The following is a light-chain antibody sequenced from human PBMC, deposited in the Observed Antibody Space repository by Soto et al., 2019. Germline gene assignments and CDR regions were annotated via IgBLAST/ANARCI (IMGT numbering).Light chain of an antibody. J-gene: IGLJ3*02. Sequence: QSVLTQPASVSGSLGQSITISCTGTSSDVGGYNYVSWYQHHPGKAPKLILYQVYSRPSGVSNRFSGSKFGNTASLSISGLQADDEADYYCSSYTRTTTFVVFGGGTKVTVL. CDR2: QVY. CDR1: SSDVGGYNY. CDR3: SSYTRTTTFVV. V-gene: IGLV2-14*01.